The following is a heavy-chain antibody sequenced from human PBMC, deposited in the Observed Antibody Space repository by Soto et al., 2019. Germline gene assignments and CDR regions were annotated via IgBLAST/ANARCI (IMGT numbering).Heavy chain of an antibody. Sequence: PSETLSLTCTVSGGSISSGSYHWGWIRQAPGKGLEWIGNTHYSGSAYYNPSLKSRVTISVDTSNSQVSLRLSSVTAADTAIYYWARPPNWLAPWGQGTLVTVSS. CDR2: THYSGSA. J-gene: IGHJ5*02. CDR1: GGSISSGSYH. CDR3: ARPPNWLAP. V-gene: IGHV4-39*01.